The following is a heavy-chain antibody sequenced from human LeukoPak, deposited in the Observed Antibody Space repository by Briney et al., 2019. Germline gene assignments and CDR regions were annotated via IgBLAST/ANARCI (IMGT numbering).Heavy chain of an antibody. V-gene: IGHV4-59*08. CDR3: ARVIAVAGAYFDY. Sequence: PSETLSLTCTVSGGSISSYYWSWIRQPPGKGLEWIGYIYYSGSTNYNPSLKSRVTISVDTSKNQFSLKLSSVTAEDTAVYYCARVIAVAGAYFDYWGQGTLVTVSS. CDR2: IYYSGST. D-gene: IGHD6-19*01. CDR1: GGSISSYY. J-gene: IGHJ4*02.